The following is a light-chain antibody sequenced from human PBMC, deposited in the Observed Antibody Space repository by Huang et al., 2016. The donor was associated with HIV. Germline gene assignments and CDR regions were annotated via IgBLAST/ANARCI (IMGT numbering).Light chain of an antibody. CDR3: QHYYNLPYT. V-gene: IGKV3-15*01. Sequence: EIVMTQSPATLSVSPGERATLSCRASQGVGANLAWYQQKPGQAPRLLIYGVSTRATNVPPRFSGSGSGTDFTLTISSLQSEDFALYYCQHYYNLPYTFGHGTRLETK. CDR1: QGVGAN. J-gene: IGKJ2*01. CDR2: GVS.